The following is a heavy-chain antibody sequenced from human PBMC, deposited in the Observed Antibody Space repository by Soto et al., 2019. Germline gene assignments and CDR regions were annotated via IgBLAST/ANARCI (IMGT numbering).Heavy chain of an antibody. CDR3: ARDPSYYGMDV. CDR1: GYTFTSYA. V-gene: IGHV1-3*05. Sequence: QVQLVQSGAEEKKPGASVKVSCKASGYTFTSYAMHWVRQAPGQRLEWMGWINAGNGHTKYSQKFQGRVTITRDTSASTAYMELRSLRSEDTAVYYCARDPSYYGMDVCGQGTTVTVSS. CDR2: INAGNGHT. J-gene: IGHJ6*02.